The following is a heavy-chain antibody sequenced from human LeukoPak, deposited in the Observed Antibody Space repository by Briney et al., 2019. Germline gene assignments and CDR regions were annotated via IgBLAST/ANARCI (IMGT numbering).Heavy chain of an antibody. J-gene: IGHJ5*02. CDR2: INHSGST. Sequence: SETLSLTCAVYGGSFSGYYWSWIRQPPGKGLQWIGEINHSGSTNYNPSLKSRVTISLDTSKNQFSLRLSSVTAADTAVYYCAKESRAAADAFDPWGQGTLVTVSS. CDR1: GGSFSGYY. V-gene: IGHV4-34*01. CDR3: AKESRAAADAFDP. D-gene: IGHD6-13*01.